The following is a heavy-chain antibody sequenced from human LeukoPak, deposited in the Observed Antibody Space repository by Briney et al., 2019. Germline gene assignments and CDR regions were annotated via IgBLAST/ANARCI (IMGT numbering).Heavy chain of an antibody. CDR3: VSYYYDSSGSQGAFDV. D-gene: IGHD3-22*01. Sequence: GGSQRLSCAASGFTFSDYWMHWVRQAPGKGLVWLSRINSDGSTTTYADSVKGRFTISRDNARNTLYLQMNSLRAEDTAVYYCVSYYYDSSGSQGAFDVCDQGTMVTVSS. J-gene: IGHJ3*01. CDR2: INSDGSTT. CDR1: GFTFSDYW. V-gene: IGHV3-74*01.